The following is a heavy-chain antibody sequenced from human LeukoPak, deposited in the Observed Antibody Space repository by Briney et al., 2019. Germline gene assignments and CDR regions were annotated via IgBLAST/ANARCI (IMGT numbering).Heavy chain of an antibody. V-gene: IGHV4-30-2*05. J-gene: IGHJ4*02. CDR2: IYHSGTT. CDR1: GVAISRGGYA. CDR3: ASLSYGLTLFDY. Sequence: PSETLSLTCAVSGVAISRGGYAWNWIRQPPGKGLEWIAYIYHSGTTYYNPSLKSRATISVDTSKNQFSLKLSSVTAADTAVYYCASLSYGLTLFDYWGQGTLVTVSS. D-gene: IGHD5-18*01.